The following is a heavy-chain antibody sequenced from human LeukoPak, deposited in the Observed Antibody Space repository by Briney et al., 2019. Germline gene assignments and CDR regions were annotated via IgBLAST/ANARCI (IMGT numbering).Heavy chain of an antibody. Sequence: PSETLSLTCIISDDSISSSTYYWGWLRQPPGKGLEWIGTLYYSGKTYYNPSLKSRVTISIDTSKNQFSLKLSSVTAADTAVYYCARDGYSGSDALWGQGTLVTVSS. CDR2: LYYSGKT. D-gene: IGHD5-12*01. J-gene: IGHJ4*02. V-gene: IGHV4-39*07. CDR3: ARDGYSGSDAL. CDR1: DDSISSSTYY.